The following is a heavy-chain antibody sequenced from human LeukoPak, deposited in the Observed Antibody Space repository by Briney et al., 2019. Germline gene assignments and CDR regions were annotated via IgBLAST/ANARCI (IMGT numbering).Heavy chain of an antibody. V-gene: IGHV3-20*04. J-gene: IGHJ4*02. CDR1: GFTFDDYG. CDR3: ARDLHPGLTGYFDS. Sequence: PGGSLRLSCVASGFTFDDYGMSWVRQAPGQGPEWVSDINWNGASRRYADSVEGRFTISRDNSKNTVSLQMKSLRAEDTAVYYCARDLHPGLTGYFDSWGQGTLVTVSS. CDR2: INWNGASR. D-gene: IGHD1-14*01.